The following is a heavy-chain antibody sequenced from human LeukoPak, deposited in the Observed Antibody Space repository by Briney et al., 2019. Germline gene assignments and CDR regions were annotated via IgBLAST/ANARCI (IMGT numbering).Heavy chain of an antibody. J-gene: IGHJ4*02. Sequence: SETLSLTCAVSGYSISIGYYWGWIRQPPGKGLEWIGTIYHRGSTYYNPSLQSRVTISVDTSKNQFSLKLNSVTAADTAIYYCARGRNTALVPIDYWGQGTLVTVSS. CDR2: IYHRGST. V-gene: IGHV4-38-2*01. CDR1: GYSISIGYY. D-gene: IGHD5-18*01. CDR3: ARGRNTALVPIDY.